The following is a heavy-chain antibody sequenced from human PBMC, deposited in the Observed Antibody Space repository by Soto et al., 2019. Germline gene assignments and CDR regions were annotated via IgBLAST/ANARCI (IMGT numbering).Heavy chain of an antibody. CDR2: ISGSGGST. Sequence: EVQLLESGGGLVQPGGSLRLSCAASGFTFSSYAMSWVRQAPGKGLEWVSAISGSGGSTYYADSVKGRFTISRDNSKNTLYLQMNSLRAEDTAVYYCAKDPIGYCSSTSCSYYYYGMDVWGQGTTVTVSS. D-gene: IGHD2-2*01. J-gene: IGHJ6*02. CDR1: GFTFSSYA. V-gene: IGHV3-23*01. CDR3: AKDPIGYCSSTSCSYYYYGMDV.